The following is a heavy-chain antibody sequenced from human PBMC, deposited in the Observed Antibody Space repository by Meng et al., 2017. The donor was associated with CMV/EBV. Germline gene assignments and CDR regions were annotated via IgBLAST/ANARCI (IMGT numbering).Heavy chain of an antibody. J-gene: IGHJ6*02. CDR1: GYTFTGYY. CDR3: ARDLQLNLRFLEWLPLGGNYYYGMDV. Sequence: ASVKVSCKASGYTFTGYYMHWVRQAPGQGLEWMGWINPNSGGTNYAQKFQGRVTMTRDTSISTAYMELRSLRSDDTAVYYCARDLQLNLRFLEWLPLGGNYYYGMDVWGQGTTVTVSS. D-gene: IGHD3-3*01. V-gene: IGHV1-2*02. CDR2: INPNSGGT.